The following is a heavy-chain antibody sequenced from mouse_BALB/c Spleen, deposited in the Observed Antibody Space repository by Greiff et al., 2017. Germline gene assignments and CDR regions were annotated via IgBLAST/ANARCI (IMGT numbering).Heavy chain of an antibody. CDR1: GYSFTGYY. J-gene: IGHJ2*01. D-gene: IGHD1-2*01. Sequence: VQLKESGPELVKPGASVKISCKASGYSFTGYYMHWVKQSHVKSLEWIGRINPYNGATSYNQNFKDKASLTVDKSSSTAYMELHSLTSEDSAVYYCARSGTTAPFDYWGQGTTLTVSS. V-gene: IGHV1-31*01. CDR2: INPYNGAT. CDR3: ARSGTTAPFDY.